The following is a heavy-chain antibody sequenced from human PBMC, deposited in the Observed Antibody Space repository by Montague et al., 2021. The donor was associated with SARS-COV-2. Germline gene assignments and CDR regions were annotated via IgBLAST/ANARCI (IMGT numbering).Heavy chain of an antibody. D-gene: IGHD1-26*01. V-gene: IGHV4-61*02. CDR1: GASISTGIYY. CDR2: IRTTGHT. J-gene: IGHJ4*02. CDR3: ARFGSGTLEFDL. Sequence: TLSLTCTVSGASISTGIYYWSWIRQPAGKGLEWIGRIRTTGHTDYNRSLESCVFMSVDTSTNQFSLSLTSVTASDTAVYFCARFGSGTLEFDLWGQGTLVTVSS.